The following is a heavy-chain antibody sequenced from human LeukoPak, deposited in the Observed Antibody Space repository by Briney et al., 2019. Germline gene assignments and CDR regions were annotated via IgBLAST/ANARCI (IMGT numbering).Heavy chain of an antibody. CDR1: GGSISSSSYY. CDR3: ASPGYTSGWSDFDY. J-gene: IGHJ4*02. D-gene: IGHD6-19*01. Sequence: SETLSLTCTVSGGSISSSSYYWDWIRQPPGKGLEWIGSIYYSGNTYYNPSLKSRVSISADTSKNQFSLRLSSVNAADTAVYYCASPGYTSGWSDFDYWGQGALVTVAS. CDR2: IYYSGNT. V-gene: IGHV4-39*01.